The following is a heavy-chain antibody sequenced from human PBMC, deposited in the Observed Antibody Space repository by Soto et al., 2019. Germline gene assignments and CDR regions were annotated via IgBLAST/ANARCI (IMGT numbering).Heavy chain of an antibody. D-gene: IGHD4-4*01. CDR2: INPSGGST. CDR3: AGTTVTTSAYYMDV. V-gene: IGHV1-46*03. CDR1: GYTFTSYY. Sequence: QVQLVQSGAEVKKPGASVKVSCKASGYTFTSYYMHWVRQAPGQGLEWMGIINPSGGSTSYAQKYPEGVTMTRDTSTSPVYMVLSSLRSEDTAVYYCAGTTVTTSAYYMDVWGTGATVTFSS. J-gene: IGHJ6*03.